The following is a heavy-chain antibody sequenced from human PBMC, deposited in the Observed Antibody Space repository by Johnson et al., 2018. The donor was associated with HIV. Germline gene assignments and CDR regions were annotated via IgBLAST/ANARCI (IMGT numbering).Heavy chain of an antibody. CDR3: ARDRAWNYEGAFDI. Sequence: VQLVESGGGVVQPGQSLRLSCAASGLTFSSYWMHWVRQAPGKGLVWVSRINSDGSSTNYADSVKGRVTISRDNAKNSRYLQMNSLRAEDTAVYYCARDRAWNYEGAFDIWGQGTMVTVS. V-gene: IGHV3-74*01. CDR2: INSDGSST. CDR1: GLTFSSYW. J-gene: IGHJ3*02. D-gene: IGHD1-7*01.